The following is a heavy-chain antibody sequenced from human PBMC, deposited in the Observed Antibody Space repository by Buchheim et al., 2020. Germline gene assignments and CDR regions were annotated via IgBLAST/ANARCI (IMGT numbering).Heavy chain of an antibody. V-gene: IGHV3-11*06. D-gene: IGHD3-22*01. CDR1: GFTFSDYY. CDR2: ISSSSSYT. Sequence: QVQLVESGGGLVKPGGSLRLSCAASGFTFSDYYMSWIRQAPGKGLEWVSYISSSSSYTNYADSVKGRFTISRDNAKNSLYLQMNSLRAEDTAVYYCARVRSAYYYDSSGYRGFDYWGQGTL. CDR3: ARVRSAYYYDSSGYRGFDY. J-gene: IGHJ4*02.